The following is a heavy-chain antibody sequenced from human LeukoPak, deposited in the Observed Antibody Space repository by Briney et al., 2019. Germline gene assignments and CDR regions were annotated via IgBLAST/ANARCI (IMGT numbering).Heavy chain of an antibody. D-gene: IGHD6-25*01. V-gene: IGHV4-39*01. CDR2: IYYSGST. Sequence: PSETLSLTCTVSGGSISSSSYYWGWIRQPPGKGLEWIGSIYYSGSTYYNPSLKSRVTISVDTSKNQFSLKLSSVTAADTAVYYCARRLRAAARTFDIWGQGTMVTVSS. J-gene: IGHJ3*02. CDR3: ARRLRAAARTFDI. CDR1: GGSISSSSYY.